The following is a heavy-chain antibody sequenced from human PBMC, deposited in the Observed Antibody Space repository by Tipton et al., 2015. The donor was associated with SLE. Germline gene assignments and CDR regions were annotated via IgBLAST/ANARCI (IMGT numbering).Heavy chain of an antibody. D-gene: IGHD2-21*01. CDR1: GGSMNSGSYY. V-gene: IGHV4-39*07. J-gene: IGHJ4*02. CDR2: IYYSGRT. CDR3: ARRRFQSASDS. Sequence: GLVKPSETLSLTCNVSGGSMNSGSYYWGWIRQPPGRGLEWIGSIYYSGRTDYNPSLKSRVTMSVDTSMNQFSLKLFSVTAADTAVYYCARRRFQSASDSWGQGTVVSVSS.